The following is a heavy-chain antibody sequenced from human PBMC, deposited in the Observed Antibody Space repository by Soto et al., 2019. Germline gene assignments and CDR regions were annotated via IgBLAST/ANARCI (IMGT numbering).Heavy chain of an antibody. V-gene: IGHV4-59*01. CDR2: IYYSGST. Sequence: QVQLQESGPGLVKPSETLSLTCTVSGGSISSYYWSWIRQPPGKGLEWIGYIYYSGSTNYNPSLKSRVTISVDTSKNQFSLKLSSVTAADTAVYYCARGLGVEWLYRNYYYYMDVWGKGTTVTVSS. CDR3: ARGLGVEWLYRNYYYYMDV. D-gene: IGHD3-3*01. CDR1: GGSISSYY. J-gene: IGHJ6*03.